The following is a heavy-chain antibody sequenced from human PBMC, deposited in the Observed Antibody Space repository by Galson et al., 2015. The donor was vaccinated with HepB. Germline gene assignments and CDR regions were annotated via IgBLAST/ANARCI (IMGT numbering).Heavy chain of an antibody. D-gene: IGHD5-12*01. J-gene: IGHJ4*02. CDR2: FDPEDGET. Sequence: SVKVSCKVSGYTLTELSMHWVRQAPGKGLEWMGGFDPEDGETIYAQKFQGRVTMTEDTSTDTAYMELSSLRSEDTAVYYCATALQVATIAFDYWGQGTLVTVSS. V-gene: IGHV1-24*01. CDR3: ATALQVATIAFDY. CDR1: GYTLTELS.